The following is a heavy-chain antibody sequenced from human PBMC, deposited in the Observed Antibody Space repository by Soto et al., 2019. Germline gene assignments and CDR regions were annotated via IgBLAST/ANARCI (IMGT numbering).Heavy chain of an antibody. D-gene: IGHD3-10*01. V-gene: IGHV4-30-4*01. CDR2: ISNSGTA. J-gene: IGHJ6*02. Sequence: SETLSLTCTVSGGSISSGDYYWSWIRQPPGKGLEWIGYISNSGTAYYNPSLNSRVTISVDTSKNQFSLKLSSVTVADTAVYSCARDAWSVVRGLLISGGLDVVVQGPTVTVSS. CDR1: GGSISSGDYY. CDR3: ARDAWSVVRGLLISGGLDV.